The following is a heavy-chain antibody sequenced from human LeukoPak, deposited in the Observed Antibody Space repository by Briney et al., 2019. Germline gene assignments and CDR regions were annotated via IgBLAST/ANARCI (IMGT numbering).Heavy chain of an antibody. Sequence: ASVKVSCKASGYTFTRYYMHWVRQAPGQGLEWMGWINPNSGGTNYAQKFQGRVTMTRDTSISTAYMELSRLRSDDTAVYYCARGTVTTSTYWYFDLWGRGTLVTVSS. D-gene: IGHD4-17*01. CDR3: ARGTVTTSTYWYFDL. J-gene: IGHJ2*01. CDR2: INPNSGGT. CDR1: GYTFTRYY. V-gene: IGHV1-2*02.